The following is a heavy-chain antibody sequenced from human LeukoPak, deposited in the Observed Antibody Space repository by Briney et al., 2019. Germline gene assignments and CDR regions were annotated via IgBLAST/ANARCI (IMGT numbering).Heavy chain of an antibody. Sequence: GSLRLSCAASGFTFSNYAMSWVRQAPGKGLEWIGYIYYSGSTNYNPSLKSRVTISVDTSKNQFSLKLSSVTAADTAVYYCAREGRRSGWYNYWGQGTLVTVSS. CDR1: GFTFSNYA. V-gene: IGHV4-59*01. D-gene: IGHD6-19*01. CDR3: AREGRRSGWYNY. CDR2: IYYSGST. J-gene: IGHJ4*02.